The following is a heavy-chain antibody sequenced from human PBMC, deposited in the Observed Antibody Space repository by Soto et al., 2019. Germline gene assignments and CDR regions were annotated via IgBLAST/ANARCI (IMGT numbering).Heavy chain of an antibody. Sequence: SETLSLTCTVSGGSISSYYWSWIRQPPGKGLEWIGYFYYSGSTNYSPSLKSRVTISVDTSKNQFSLKLSSVTAADTAVYYCARGFSAGKGSPPDFWGQGSLVTVSS. J-gene: IGHJ4*02. D-gene: IGHD6-13*01. CDR2: FYYSGST. CDR3: ARGFSAGKGSPPDF. V-gene: IGHV4-59*01. CDR1: GGSISSYY.